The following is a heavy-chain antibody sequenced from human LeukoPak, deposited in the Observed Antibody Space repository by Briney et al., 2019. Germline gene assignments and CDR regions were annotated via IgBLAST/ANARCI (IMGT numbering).Heavy chain of an antibody. CDR2: IKYDGDEK. V-gene: IGHV3-7*01. D-gene: IGHD7-27*01. Sequence: PGGSLRLSCAASGFIFSTYWMTWVRQAPGKGLEWVATIKYDGDEKFYVDSVTGRFTISRDNAMNALYLHMNSLTAEDTDVYYCVRESFSRGDFNWGQGTLVSVSS. CDR1: GFIFSTYW. CDR3: VRESFSRGDFN. J-gene: IGHJ4*02.